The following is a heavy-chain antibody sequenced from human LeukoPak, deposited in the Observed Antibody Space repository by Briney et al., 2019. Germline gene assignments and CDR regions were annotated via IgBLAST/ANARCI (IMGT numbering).Heavy chain of an antibody. CDR2: VHPNSGNT. CDR3: ARGPRNDP. J-gene: IGHJ5*02. CDR1: GYPFTTWE. D-gene: IGHD1-14*01. V-gene: IGHV1-8*01. Sequence: ASVKVSCKTSGYPFTTWEINWVRQAAGQGLEWMGWVHPNSGNTTYAQKFQGRVTMTRDTSISTAYMELSGLRFDDTAVYFCARGPRNDPWGQGTLVTVSS.